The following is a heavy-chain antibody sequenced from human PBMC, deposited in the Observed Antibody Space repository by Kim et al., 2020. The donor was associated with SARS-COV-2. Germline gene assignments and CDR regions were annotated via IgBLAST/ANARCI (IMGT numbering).Heavy chain of an antibody. CDR3: AKAIGGWSIDY. CDR2: T. V-gene: IGHV3-23*01. J-gene: IGHJ4*02. Sequence: THHTAAVKRRFTISRDNSKNTLYLQMNSLRDEDTAVYYCAKAIGGWSIDYWGQGTLVTVSS. D-gene: IGHD6-19*01.